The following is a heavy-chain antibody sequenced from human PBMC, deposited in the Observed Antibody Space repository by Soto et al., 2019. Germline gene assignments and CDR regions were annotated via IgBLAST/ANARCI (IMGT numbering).Heavy chain of an antibody. V-gene: IGHV4-59*01. CDR3: ARGKEMATTPFDS. CDR1: GGSINSYY. CDR2: VYYSGST. Sequence: SETLSLTCTVSGGSINSYYWSWIRQPPGKGLEWIGYVYYSGSTNYNPSLKSRDTISVDRSKNQFSMKVKSVTAADTAMYYCARGKEMATTPFDSWGQGTLVTVSS. J-gene: IGHJ4*02. D-gene: IGHD1-1*01.